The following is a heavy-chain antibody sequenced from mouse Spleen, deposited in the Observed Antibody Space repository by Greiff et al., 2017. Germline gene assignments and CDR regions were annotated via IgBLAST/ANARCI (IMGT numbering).Heavy chain of an antibody. D-gene: IGHD4-1*01. J-gene: IGHJ4*01. CDR2: IYPGDGDT. CDR1: GYAFSSSW. CDR3: ARRGWDKAMDY. Sequence: QVQLKESGPELVKPGASVKISCKASGYAFSSSWMNWVKQRPGKGLEWIGRIYPGDGDTNYNGKFKGKATLTADKSSSTAYMQLSSLTSEDSAVYFCARRGWDKAMDYWGQGTSVTVSS. V-gene: IGHV1-82*01.